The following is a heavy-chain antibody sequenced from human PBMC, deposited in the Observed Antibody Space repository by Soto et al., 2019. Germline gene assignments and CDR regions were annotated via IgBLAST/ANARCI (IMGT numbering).Heavy chain of an antibody. J-gene: IGHJ5*02. V-gene: IGHV4-31*03. D-gene: IGHD2-15*01. CDR2: IYYSGST. Sequence: SETLSLTCTVSGGSISSGGYYWSWIRQHPGKGLEWIGYIYYSGSTYYNPSLKSRVTISVDTSKNQFSLKLSSVTAADTAVYYCARDWRRGFCSGCSCYSISFGFDPWGQGTLVTVSS. CDR1: GGSISSGGYY. CDR3: ARDWRRGFCSGCSCYSISFGFDP.